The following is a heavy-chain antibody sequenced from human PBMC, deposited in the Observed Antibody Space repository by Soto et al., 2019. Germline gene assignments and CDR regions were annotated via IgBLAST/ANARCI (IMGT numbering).Heavy chain of an antibody. CDR3: ARGRLEGSGSYPSPY. D-gene: IGHD3-10*01. V-gene: IGHV1-69*02. CDR1: GGTFSSYT. CDR2: IIPILGIA. Sequence: SVKVSCKASGGTFSSYTISWVRQAPGQGLEWMGRIIPILGIANYAQKFQGRVTITADKSTSTAYMELSSLRSEDTAVYYCARGRLEGSGSYPSPYWGQGTLVTVSS. J-gene: IGHJ4*02.